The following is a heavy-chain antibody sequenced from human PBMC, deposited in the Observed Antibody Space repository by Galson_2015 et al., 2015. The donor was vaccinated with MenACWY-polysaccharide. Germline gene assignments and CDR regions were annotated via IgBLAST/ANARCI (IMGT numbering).Heavy chain of an antibody. J-gene: IGHJ4*02. Sequence: SVKVSCKASGYTFNTYYMHWVRRAPRQGLEWMGVINPSGNYTTYAQKFQGRVTMTRDTSTSTLYMELSSLRSEDTAMYYCARGTSAGYYFDHWGQGSLVTVSS. CDR3: ARGTSAGYYFDH. V-gene: IGHV1-46*02. CDR2: INPSGNYT. CDR1: GYTFNTYY. D-gene: IGHD6-13*01.